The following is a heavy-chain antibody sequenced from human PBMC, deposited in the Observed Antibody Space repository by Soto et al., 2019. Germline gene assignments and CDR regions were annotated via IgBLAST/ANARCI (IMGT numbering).Heavy chain of an antibody. D-gene: IGHD2-2*01. J-gene: IGHJ4*02. CDR3: AKEKDIVVVPAALNDY. Sequence: GGSLRLSCAASGFTFSSYAMSWVRQAPGKGLEWVSAISGSGGSTYYADSVKGRFTISRDNSKNTLYLQMNSLRAEDTAVYYCAKEKDIVVVPAALNDYWGQGTLVTVSS. CDR2: ISGSGGST. V-gene: IGHV3-23*01. CDR1: GFTFSSYA.